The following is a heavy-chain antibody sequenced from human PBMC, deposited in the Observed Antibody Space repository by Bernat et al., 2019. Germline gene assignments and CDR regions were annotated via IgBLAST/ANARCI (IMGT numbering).Heavy chain of an antibody. Sequence: VQLVESGGGLVQPGGSLRLSCAASGFTFSSYGMHWVRQAPGKGLEWVAVIWYDGSNKYYADSVKGRFTISRDNSKNTLYLQMNSLRAEDTAVYYCARDNVLVVYARPHNWFDPWGQGTLVTVSS. CDR3: ARDNVLVVYARPHNWFDP. CDR2: IWYDGSNK. J-gene: IGHJ5*02. D-gene: IGHD2-8*02. V-gene: IGHV3-33*08. CDR1: GFTFSSYG.